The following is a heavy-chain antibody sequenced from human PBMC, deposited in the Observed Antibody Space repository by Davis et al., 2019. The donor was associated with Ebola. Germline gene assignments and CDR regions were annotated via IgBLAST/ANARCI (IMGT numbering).Heavy chain of an antibody. V-gene: IGHV3-7*01. Sequence: GESLKISCAASGFTFSSYWMSWVRQAPGKGLEWVANIRQDGSEKQYVDSVKGRFTISRDNAKNSLYLQMNSLRVEDTGVYYCARFSRGELENYWGQGTLVTVSS. CDR1: GFTFSSYW. CDR3: ARFSRGELENY. J-gene: IGHJ4*02. CDR2: IRQDGSEK. D-gene: IGHD3-10*01.